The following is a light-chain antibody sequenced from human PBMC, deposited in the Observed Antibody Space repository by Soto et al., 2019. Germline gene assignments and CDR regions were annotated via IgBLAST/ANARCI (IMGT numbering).Light chain of an antibody. V-gene: IGLV2-8*01. CDR2: EVN. J-gene: IGLJ3*02. CDR1: SSDVGAYNY. CDR3: TSYAGSNIWV. Sequence: QSALTQPPSASGSPGQSVTISCTGTSSDVGAYNYVSWYQQYPGKAPKLMIYEVNKPPSGVPDRFHGYKSGKPASLTVSGIQPEDEADYHCTSYAGSNIWVFGGGPKLTVL.